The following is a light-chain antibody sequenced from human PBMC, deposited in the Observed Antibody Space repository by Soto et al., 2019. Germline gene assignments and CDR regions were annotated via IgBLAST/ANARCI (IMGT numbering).Light chain of an antibody. CDR2: GSS. J-gene: IGLJ2*01. V-gene: IGLV1-40*01. CDR3: QSYDNTLSASV. Sequence: QSVLTQPPSVSGAPGQRVTISCTGGSSNIGAGHVVHWYQQFPGRAPNLLIYGSSNRPSGVPDRFSGSKSGTSASLAITGLQAEDEADYYCQSYDNTLSASVFGGGPSSPS. CDR1: SSNIGAGHV.